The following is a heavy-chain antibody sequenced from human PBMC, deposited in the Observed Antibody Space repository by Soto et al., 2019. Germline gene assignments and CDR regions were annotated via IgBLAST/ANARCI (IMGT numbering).Heavy chain of an antibody. CDR1: GFTFSSYD. V-gene: IGHV3-13*01. J-gene: IGHJ4*02. Sequence: EVQLVESGGGLVQPGGSLRLSCAASGFTFSSYDMHWVRQATGKGLEWVSAIGTAGDTYYPGSVKGRFTISRENAKNSLYLQMNSLRAGDTALYYCARGAYGSGSPIAPYYFDYWGQGTLVTVSS. CDR3: ARGAYGSGSPIAPYYFDY. CDR2: IGTAGDT. D-gene: IGHD3-10*01.